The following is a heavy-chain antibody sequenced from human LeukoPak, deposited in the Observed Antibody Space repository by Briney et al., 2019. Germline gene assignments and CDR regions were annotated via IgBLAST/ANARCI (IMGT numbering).Heavy chain of an antibody. CDR2: ISSRSSNI. CDR1: GFTFSSYS. Sequence: GGSLRLSCAASGFTFSSYSMNWVRQAPGRGLEWVSYISSRSSNIYYADSVKGRFTISRDNAKNSLYLQMNSLRAEDTAVYYCASVRAAGIFGSGYWGQGTLVTVSS. CDR3: ASVRAAGIFGSGY. V-gene: IGHV3-48*01. J-gene: IGHJ4*02. D-gene: IGHD6-13*01.